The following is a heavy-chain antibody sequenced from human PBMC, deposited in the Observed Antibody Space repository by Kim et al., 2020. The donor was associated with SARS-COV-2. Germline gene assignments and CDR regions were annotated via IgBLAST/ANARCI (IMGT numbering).Heavy chain of an antibody. D-gene: IGHD3-10*01. CDR1: GFTFSSYA. CDR3: AKDLGVYPVVRGVINNYYYGMDV. Sequence: GGSLRLSCAASGFTFSSYAMSWVRQAPGKGLEWVSAISGSGGSTYYADSVKGRFTISRDNSKNTLYLQMNSLRAEDTAVYYCAKDLGVYPVVRGVINNYYYGMDVWGQGTTVTVSS. J-gene: IGHJ6*02. CDR2: ISGSGGST. V-gene: IGHV3-23*01.